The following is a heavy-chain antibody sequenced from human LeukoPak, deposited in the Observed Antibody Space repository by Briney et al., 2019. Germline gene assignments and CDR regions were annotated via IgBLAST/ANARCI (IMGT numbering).Heavy chain of an antibody. CDR1: GGTFSSYA. Sequence: GASVKVSCKASGGTFSSYAISWVRQAPGQGLEWMGRIIPIFGIANYAQKFQGRVTITADKSTSTAYMELSSLRSEDTAVYYCARASYYYDSSGYYLDYWGQETLVTVSS. D-gene: IGHD3-22*01. CDR3: ARASYYYDSSGYYLDY. J-gene: IGHJ4*02. CDR2: IIPIFGIA. V-gene: IGHV1-69*04.